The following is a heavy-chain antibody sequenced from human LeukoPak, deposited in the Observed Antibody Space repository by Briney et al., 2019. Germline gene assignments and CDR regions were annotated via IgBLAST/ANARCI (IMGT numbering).Heavy chain of an antibody. V-gene: IGHV3-33*01. CDR2: IWYDGSNK. D-gene: IGHD4-17*01. CDR1: GFTFSSYG. CDR3: ASELRGYGSFDY. J-gene: IGHJ4*02. Sequence: GGSLRLSCAASGFTFSSYGMHWVRQAPGKGLEWVAVIWYDGSNKYYADSVKGRFTISRDNSKNTLYLQMNSLRAEDTAVYYCASELRGYGSFDYWGQGPLVTVSS.